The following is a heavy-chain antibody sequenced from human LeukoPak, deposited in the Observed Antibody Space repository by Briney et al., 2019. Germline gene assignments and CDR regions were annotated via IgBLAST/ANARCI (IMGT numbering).Heavy chain of an antibody. D-gene: IGHD2-2*01. CDR2: VYYSAST. CDR3: ARGPCSSANCYWSLDH. J-gene: IGHJ5*02. CDR1: GGSIKDYR. Sequence: SETLSLTCSVSGGSIKDYRWSWIRQPPGKGLEYIGFVYYSASTNYNPSLKSRVTMSLDTSKNQFSLNLNSVTAADTAVYYCARGPCSSANCYWSLDHWGQEPWSPCPQ. V-gene: IGHV4-59*01.